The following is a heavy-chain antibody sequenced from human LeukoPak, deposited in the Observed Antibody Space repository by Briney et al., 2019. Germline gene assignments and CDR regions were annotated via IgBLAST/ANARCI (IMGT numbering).Heavy chain of an antibody. CDR1: GCTFNTYA. D-gene: IGHD7-27*01. CDR2: ISASGGTT. Sequence: GGSLRLSCAASGCTFNTYAITWVRQAPGKGLEWVSGISASGGTTYYADSVKGRFTISRDNSKNTLSLQMNSLKVEDTAVYYCAKGNWGPLYYFDSWGQGTLVTVSS. V-gene: IGHV3-23*01. CDR3: AKGNWGPLYYFDS. J-gene: IGHJ4*02.